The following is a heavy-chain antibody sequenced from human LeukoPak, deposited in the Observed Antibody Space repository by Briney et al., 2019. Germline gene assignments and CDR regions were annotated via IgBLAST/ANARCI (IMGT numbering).Heavy chain of an antibody. CDR2: IGTAGDP. CDR3: ARATRWFGEFVGMDV. Sequence: GGSLRLSCAASGFTFSSYDMHWVRQATGKGLEWISAIGTAGDPYYPGSVKGRFSISRENAKNSLYLQMNSLRAGDTAVYYCARATRWFGEFVGMDVWGKGTTVTVSS. V-gene: IGHV3-13*05. CDR1: GFTFSSYD. D-gene: IGHD3-10*01. J-gene: IGHJ6*04.